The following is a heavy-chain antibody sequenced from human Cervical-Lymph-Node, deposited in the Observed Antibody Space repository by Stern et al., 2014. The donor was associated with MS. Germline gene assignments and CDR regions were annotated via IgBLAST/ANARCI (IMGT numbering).Heavy chain of an antibody. J-gene: IGHJ4*02. Sequence: VQLVESGGGLVQPGGSLRLSCAASGFTFSNYWMHWVRHAPGNGLAWVSHINRDGSRTSYADSVKGRFTISGDNAKNTLYLQMNSLRAEDTAVYYCARSWELAFDYWGQGTLVTVSS. D-gene: IGHD1-26*01. CDR1: GFTFSNYW. CDR2: INRDGSRT. CDR3: ARSWELAFDY. V-gene: IGHV3-74*02.